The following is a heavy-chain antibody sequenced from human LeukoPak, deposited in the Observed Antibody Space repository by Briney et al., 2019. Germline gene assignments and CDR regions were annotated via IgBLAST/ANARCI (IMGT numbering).Heavy chain of an antibody. V-gene: IGHV3-23*01. CDR2: ISAGDDST. CDR1: GFTFSNYA. Sequence: PGGSLRLSCAASGFTFSNYAMSWVRQAPGKGLEWVSGISAGDDSTYYADSVKGRFTISRDNSKNTLFLQMNSLRAEDTAVYYCAKNKNPYCTSGVCWNRHWYSDLWGRGTLVTVSS. D-gene: IGHD2-8*01. CDR3: AKNKNPYCTSGVCWNRHWYSDL. J-gene: IGHJ2*01.